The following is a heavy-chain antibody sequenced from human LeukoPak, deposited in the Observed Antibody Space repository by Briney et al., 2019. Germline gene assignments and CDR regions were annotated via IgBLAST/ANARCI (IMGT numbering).Heavy chain of an antibody. CDR3: ARGQLAHSHYYYYYMDV. CDR2: IWYDGSNK. Sequence: GGSLRLSCAASGFTFSSYGMHWVRQAPGKGLEWVAVIWYDGSNKYYADSVKGRFTISRDNSKNTLYLQMNSLRAEDTAVYYCARGQLAHSHYYYYYMDVWGKGTTVTVSS. V-gene: IGHV3-33*01. CDR1: GFTFSSYG. J-gene: IGHJ6*03. D-gene: IGHD6-6*01.